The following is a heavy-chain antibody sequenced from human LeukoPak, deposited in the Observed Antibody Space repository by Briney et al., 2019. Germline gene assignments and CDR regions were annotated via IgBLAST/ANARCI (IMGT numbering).Heavy chain of an antibody. J-gene: IGHJ5*02. D-gene: IGHD4-17*01. CDR2: SSAGNGNT. CDR1: GYTFSSYA. CDR3: ARGWWGTDYGWTNWFDP. V-gene: IGHV1-3*02. Sequence: GASVKVSCKASGYTFSSYAMHWVRQAPGQRPEWMGRSSAGNGNTKYSQEFHDRVTITRDTAASTAYMELSSLRSEDMAVYYCARGWWGTDYGWTNWFDPWGQGTLVTVSS.